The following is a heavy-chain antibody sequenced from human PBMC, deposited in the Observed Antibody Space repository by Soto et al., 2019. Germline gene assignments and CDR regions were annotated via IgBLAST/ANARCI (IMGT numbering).Heavy chain of an antibody. CDR1: GGTFSSYA. V-gene: IGHV1-69*13. Sequence: GASVKVSCKASGGTFSSYAISWVRQAPGQGLEWMGGIIPIFGTANYAQKFQGRVTITADESTSTAYMELSSLRSEDTAVYYCARTGIAARQLDYWGQGTLVTVSS. CDR3: ARTGIAARQLDY. CDR2: IIPIFGTA. J-gene: IGHJ4*02. D-gene: IGHD6-6*01.